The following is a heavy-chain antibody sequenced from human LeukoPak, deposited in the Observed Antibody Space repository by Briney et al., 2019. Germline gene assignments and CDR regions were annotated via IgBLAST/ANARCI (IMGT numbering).Heavy chain of an antibody. CDR3: AKGIYGSGWSYFDY. V-gene: IGHV3-23*01. CDR1: GFTFSTYA. Sequence: GGSLRLSCAASGFTFSTYAMSWVRQAPGKGLEWVSTISGSGANTYYADSVRGRFTISRDNSKNMLYLHMNSLRAEDTAVYYCAKGIYGSGWSYFDYWGHGTLVTVSS. J-gene: IGHJ4*01. D-gene: IGHD6-19*01. CDR2: ISGSGANT.